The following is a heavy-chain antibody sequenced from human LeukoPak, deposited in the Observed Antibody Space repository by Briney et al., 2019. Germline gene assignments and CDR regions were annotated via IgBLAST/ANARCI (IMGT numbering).Heavy chain of an antibody. D-gene: IGHD2-15*01. CDR1: GFTFSNYC. V-gene: IGHV3-21*01. CDR2: ISSSSSYI. J-gene: IGHJ5*02. CDR3: AGGPVAAVTNWFDP. Sequence: GGSLRLPCAASGFTFSNYCMNWVRQAPGKGLEWVSSISSSSSYIYYADSVRGRFTISRDNAKNSLYLQMNSLRAEDTAVYYCAGGPVAAVTNWFDPWGQGTLVTVSS.